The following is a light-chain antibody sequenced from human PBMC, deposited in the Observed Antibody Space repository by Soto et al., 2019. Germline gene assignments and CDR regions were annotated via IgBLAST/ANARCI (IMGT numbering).Light chain of an antibody. V-gene: IGLV2-14*01. J-gene: IGLJ3*02. Sequence: QSALTQPASVSGSPGQSITLSCTGTSSDVGGYNYVSWFQQHPGKAPKLMIYDVSNRPSGVSNRFSGSKSGNTASLTISGLQSEYEADYYCSSYTTSSTGVFGGGTKVTVL. CDR3: SSYTTSSTGV. CDR1: SSDVGGYNY. CDR2: DVS.